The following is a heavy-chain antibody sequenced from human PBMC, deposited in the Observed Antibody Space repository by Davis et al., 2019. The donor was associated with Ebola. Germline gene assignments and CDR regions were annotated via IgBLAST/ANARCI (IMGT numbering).Heavy chain of an antibody. V-gene: IGHV1-69*13. Sequence: SVKVSCKASGGTFSSYAISWVRQAPGQGLEWMGGIIPIFGTANYAQKFQGRVTITADESTSTAYMELSSLRSEDTAVYYCARGVVVPAAIPEGWFDPWGQGTLVTVSS. CDR2: IIPIFGTA. J-gene: IGHJ5*02. CDR3: ARGVVVPAAIPEGWFDP. CDR1: GGTFSSYA. D-gene: IGHD2-2*02.